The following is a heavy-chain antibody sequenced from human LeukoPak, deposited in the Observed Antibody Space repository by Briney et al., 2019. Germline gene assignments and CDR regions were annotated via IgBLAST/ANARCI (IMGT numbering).Heavy chain of an antibody. CDR2: IYYGGST. V-gene: IGHV4-4*02. Sequence: SGTLSLTCAVSGGSISSSNWWNWVRQPPGKGLEWIGEIYYGGSTKYNPSLMSRITISVDKSKNQISLKLSSVTAADTAVYYCARGRFLDAFDIWGQGTMVTVSS. J-gene: IGHJ3*02. D-gene: IGHD3-3*01. CDR3: ARGRFLDAFDI. CDR1: GGSISSSNW.